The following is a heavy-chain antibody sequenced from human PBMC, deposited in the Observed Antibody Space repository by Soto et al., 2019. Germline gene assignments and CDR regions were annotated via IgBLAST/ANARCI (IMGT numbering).Heavy chain of an antibody. Sequence: QVQLVESGGGVVQPGRSLRLSCAASGFTFSSYGMHWVRQAPGKGLEWVAVIWYDGSNKYYADSVKGRFTISRDNSKNTRYRQMNSLRAEDTAVYYGARDPLGLLWFGEFDYWGQGTLVTVSS. CDR3: ARDPLGLLWFGEFDY. J-gene: IGHJ4*02. V-gene: IGHV3-33*01. CDR2: IWYDGSNK. CDR1: GFTFSSYG. D-gene: IGHD3-10*01.